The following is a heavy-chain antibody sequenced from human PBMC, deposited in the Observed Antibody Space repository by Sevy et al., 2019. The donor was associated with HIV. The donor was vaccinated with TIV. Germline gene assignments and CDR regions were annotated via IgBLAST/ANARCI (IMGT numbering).Heavy chain of an antibody. J-gene: IGHJ4*02. D-gene: IGHD3-16*01. Sequence: SETLSLTCTVSGGSISSGDYYWSWIRQHPGKGLEWIGYIYGSGNTYYNPSLKSRVIISVDKSKNQFSLRLTSVTAADTAVFYCAGGGELGGTNYWGQGTLVTVSS. CDR1: GGSISSGDYY. CDR2: IYGSGNT. CDR3: AGGGELGGTNY. V-gene: IGHV4-31*03.